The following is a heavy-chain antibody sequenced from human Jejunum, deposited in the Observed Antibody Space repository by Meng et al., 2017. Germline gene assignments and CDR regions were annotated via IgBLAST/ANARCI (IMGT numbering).Heavy chain of an antibody. CDR1: GFTFSSFG. V-gene: IGHV3-23*01. J-gene: IGHJ4*02. CDR2: VTGSGAST. D-gene: IGHD2-2*01. CDR3: SKHEAYAGSQPFDS. Sequence: GESLKISCAASGFTFSSFGMSWVRQAPGKGLEWVSSVTGSGASTYYADSVRGRFTISRDYSRDTVYLQMSSLRVGDTALYFGSKHEAYAGSQPFDSWAQGTLVTVSS.